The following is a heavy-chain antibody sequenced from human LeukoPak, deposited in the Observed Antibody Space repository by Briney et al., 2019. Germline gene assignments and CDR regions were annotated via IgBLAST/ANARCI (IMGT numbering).Heavy chain of an antibody. CDR3: ARTTEGGYTYDYFYYYYMDV. CDR1: GYSISSGYY. V-gene: IGHV4-38-2*02. J-gene: IGHJ6*03. CDR2: IYHSGST. Sequence: SETLSLTCTVSGYSISSGYYWGWIRQPPGKELEWIGSIYHSGSTYYNPSLKSRVTISVDMSKNQFSLKLSSVTAADTAVYYCARTTEGGYTYDYFYYYYMDVWGKGTTVTISS. D-gene: IGHD5-18*01.